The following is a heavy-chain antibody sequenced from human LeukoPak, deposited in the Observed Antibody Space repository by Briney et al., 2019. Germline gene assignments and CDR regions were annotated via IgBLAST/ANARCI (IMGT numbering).Heavy chain of an antibody. CDR1: GFTFSNYE. J-gene: IGHJ3*02. Sequence: GGSLRLSCVASGFTFSNYEMNWVRQAPGKGLEWISYISSSGRTIYYADSVKGRFTISRDNAKNSLYLQMNSLRAEDTAVYYCARDRDYDYVWGSSGDAFDIWGQGTMVTVSS. CDR3: ARDRDYDYVWGSSGDAFDI. CDR2: ISSSGRTI. V-gene: IGHV3-48*03. D-gene: IGHD3-16*01.